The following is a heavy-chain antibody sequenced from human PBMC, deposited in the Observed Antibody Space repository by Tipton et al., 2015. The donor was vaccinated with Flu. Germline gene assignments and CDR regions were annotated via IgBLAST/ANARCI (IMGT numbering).Heavy chain of an antibody. D-gene: IGHD5-12*01. CDR2: IKQDGSEK. Sequence: AASGFTFSNYWMSWVRQAPGKGLECVANIKQDGSEKYYVDSVKGRFTVSRDNSKSTLFLQMNSLRAEDTAVYYCAKDLSANAALSGKDNYYGMDVWGQGTTVTVS. CDR1: GFTFSNYW. CDR3: AKDLSANAALSGKDNYYGMDV. V-gene: IGHV3-7*03. J-gene: IGHJ6*02.